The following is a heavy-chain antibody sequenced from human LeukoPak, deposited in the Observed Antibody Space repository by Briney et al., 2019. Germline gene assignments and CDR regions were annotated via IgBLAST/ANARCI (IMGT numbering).Heavy chain of an antibody. CDR1: GFTFSSYA. V-gene: IGHV3-23*01. D-gene: IGHD5-24*01. CDR3: AKVRDGYNYKQYYFDY. J-gene: IGHJ4*02. CDR2: ISGSGSST. Sequence: GGSLRLSCAASGFTFSSYAMSWVRQAPGKGLEWVSAISGSGSSTYYADSVKGRFTISRDNSKNTLYLQMNSLRAEDTAVYYCAKVRDGYNYKQYYFDYWGQGTLVTVSS.